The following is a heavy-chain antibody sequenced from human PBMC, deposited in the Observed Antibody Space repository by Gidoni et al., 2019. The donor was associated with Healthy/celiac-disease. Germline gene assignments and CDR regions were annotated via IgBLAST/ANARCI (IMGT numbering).Heavy chain of an antibody. CDR2: IYSGGST. CDR3: ARDHGDYVDYYYGMDV. Sequence: EVQLVESGGGLVQPGGSLSLSCAASGFTVRSNYMSWVRQAPGKGLEWVSVIYSGGSTYYADSVKGRFTISRDNSKNTLYLQMNSLRAEDTAVYYCARDHGDYVDYYYGMDVWGQGTTVTVSS. D-gene: IGHD4-17*01. CDR1: GFTVRSNY. J-gene: IGHJ6*02. V-gene: IGHV3-66*01.